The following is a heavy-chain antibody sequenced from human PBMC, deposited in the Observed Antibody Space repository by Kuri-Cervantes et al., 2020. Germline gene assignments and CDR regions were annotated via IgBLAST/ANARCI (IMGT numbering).Heavy chain of an antibody. CDR2: ISGSGGST. Sequence: GGSLRLSCAASGFTFSSYAMSWVRQAPGKGLEWVSAISGSGGSTYYADSVKGRFTISRDNSKNTLYLQMNSLRAEDTAVYYCANPTLTIKGGMDVWGQETTVTVSS. V-gene: IGHV3-23*01. CDR3: ANPTLTIKGGMDV. D-gene: IGHD3-9*01. J-gene: IGHJ6*02. CDR1: GFTFSSYA.